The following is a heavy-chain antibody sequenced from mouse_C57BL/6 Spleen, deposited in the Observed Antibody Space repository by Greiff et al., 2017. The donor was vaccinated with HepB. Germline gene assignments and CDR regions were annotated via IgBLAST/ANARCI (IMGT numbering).Heavy chain of an antibody. J-gene: IGHJ2*01. Sequence: QVHVKQPGAELVRPGSSVKLSCKASGYTFTSYWMHWVKQRPIQGLEWIGNIDPSDSETHYNQKFKDKATLTVDKSSSTAYMQLSGLTSEDSAVYYCARRGYDYDVYFDYWGQGTTLTVSS. CDR1: GYTFTSYW. CDR2: IDPSDSET. V-gene: IGHV1-52*01. D-gene: IGHD2-4*01. CDR3: ARRGYDYDVYFDY.